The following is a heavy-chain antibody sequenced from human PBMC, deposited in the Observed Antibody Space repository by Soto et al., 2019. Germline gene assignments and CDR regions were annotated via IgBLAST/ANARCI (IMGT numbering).Heavy chain of an antibody. D-gene: IGHD2-2*01. CDR1: GFTFSSYA. CDR2: ISYDGSNK. CDR3: ARARLDTPALDY. J-gene: IGHJ4*02. Sequence: QVQLVESGGGVVQPGRSLRLSCAASGFTFSSYAMHWVRQAPGKGLEWVAAISYDGSNKYYADSVKGRFTISRDNSKNTRCLQMNSLRAEETAVYYCARARLDTPALDYWGQGTLVTVSS. V-gene: IGHV3-30-3*01.